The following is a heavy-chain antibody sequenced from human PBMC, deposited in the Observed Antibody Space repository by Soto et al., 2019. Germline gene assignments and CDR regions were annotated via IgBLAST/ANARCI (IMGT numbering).Heavy chain of an antibody. CDR1: GGSISSGDYY. V-gene: IGHV4-30-4*01. J-gene: IGHJ5*02. CDR3: ARDHIAAAGGWFDP. Sequence: LSLTCTVSGGSISSGDYYWSWIRQPPGKGLEWIGYIYYSGSTYYNPSLKSRVTISVDTSKNQFSLKLSSVTAADTTVYYCARDHIAAAGGWFDPWGQGTLVTVSS. D-gene: IGHD6-13*01. CDR2: IYYSGST.